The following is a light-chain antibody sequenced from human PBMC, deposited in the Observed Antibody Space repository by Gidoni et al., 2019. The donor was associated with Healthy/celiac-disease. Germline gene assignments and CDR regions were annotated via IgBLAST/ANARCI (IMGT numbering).Light chain of an antibody. CDR2: WAS. V-gene: IGKV4-1*01. CDR3: QQYYSTLPCS. CDR1: QSVLYSSNNTNY. Sequence: IVMTQSPDSLAVSLGDSATINCKSSQSVLYSSNNTNYLAWYQQKPGQPPKLLIYWASTRESGVPDRFSGSGSGTDFTLTISSLQAEDVAVYYCQQYYSTLPCSFGQGTKLEIK. J-gene: IGKJ2*04.